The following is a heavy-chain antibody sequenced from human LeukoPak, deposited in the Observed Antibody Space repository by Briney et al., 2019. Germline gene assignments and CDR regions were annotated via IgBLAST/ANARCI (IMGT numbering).Heavy chain of an antibody. CDR2: IYYSGST. Sequence: KPSETLSLTCTVSGGSVSSGSYYWRWLRQPPGKGLEWIGYIYYSGSTNYNPSLKSRVTISVDTSKNQFSLKLSSVTAADTAVYYCARTHYGSGSHNWFDPWGQGTLVTVSS. V-gene: IGHV4-61*01. CDR3: ARTHYGSGSHNWFDP. D-gene: IGHD3-10*01. J-gene: IGHJ5*02. CDR1: GGSVSSGSYY.